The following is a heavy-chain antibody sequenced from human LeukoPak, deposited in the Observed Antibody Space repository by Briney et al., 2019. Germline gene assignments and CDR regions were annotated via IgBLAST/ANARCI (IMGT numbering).Heavy chain of an antibody. CDR1: DYSISSGYY. CDR2: IYHSGRT. D-gene: IGHD2-21*01. Sequence: PSGTLSLTCTVSDYSISSGYYWGWIRQPPGKGLEWIGSIYHSGRTYYNPSLKSRVTISVDTSKNQFSLQLTSVTAADTAVYYCARSGFVLRFGGWFDPWGQGTLVTASS. J-gene: IGHJ5*02. V-gene: IGHV4-38-2*02. CDR3: ARSGFVLRFGGWFDP.